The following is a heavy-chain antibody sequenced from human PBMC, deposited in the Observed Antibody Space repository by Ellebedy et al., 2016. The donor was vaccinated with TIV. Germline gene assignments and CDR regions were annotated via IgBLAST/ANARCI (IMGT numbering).Heavy chain of an antibody. CDR1: GYTFTSYY. J-gene: IGHJ4*02. Sequence: ASVKVSXKASGYTFTSYYMHWLRQAPGQGLEWMGIINPSGGSTSYAQKFQDRVTMIRDTSTSTVYMELSSLRSEDTAVYYCAREESFDYWGQGTLVTVSS. CDR3: AREESFDY. V-gene: IGHV1-46*01. CDR2: INPSGGST.